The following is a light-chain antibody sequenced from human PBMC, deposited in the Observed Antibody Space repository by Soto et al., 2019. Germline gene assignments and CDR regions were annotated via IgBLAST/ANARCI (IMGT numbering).Light chain of an antibody. CDR1: QSVTNNF. CDR2: STS. J-gene: IGKJ1*01. V-gene: IGKV3-20*01. Sequence: EIVLTQSPGTLSLSPGERGTLSFRASQSVTNNFLAWYQQRPGQAPRLLLYSTSNRATGIPDRFSGSGSGTDFTLTISRLEPEDSAVYYRQQYGNSPRTFGPGTKVDIK. CDR3: QQYGNSPRT.